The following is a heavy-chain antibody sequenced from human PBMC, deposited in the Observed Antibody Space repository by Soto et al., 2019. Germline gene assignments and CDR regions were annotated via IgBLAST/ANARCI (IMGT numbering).Heavy chain of an antibody. Sequence: QVQLVESGGGVVQPGRSLRLSCAASGFTFSSYAMHWVRQAPGKGLEWVAVISYDGSNKYYADSVKGRFTISRDNSENTLYLQMNSLRAEDTAVYYCARRGTEYCSGGSCISGTFDIWGQGTMVTVSS. CDR2: ISYDGSNK. D-gene: IGHD2-15*01. CDR3: ARRGTEYCSGGSCISGTFDI. CDR1: GFTFSSYA. V-gene: IGHV3-30-3*01. J-gene: IGHJ3*02.